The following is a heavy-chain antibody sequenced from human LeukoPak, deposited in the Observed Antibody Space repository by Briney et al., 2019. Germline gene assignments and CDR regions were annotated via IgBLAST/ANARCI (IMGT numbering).Heavy chain of an antibody. CDR2: IYYSGST. CDR1: GGSISSGDYY. Sequence: PSETLSLTCTVSGGSISSGDYYWSWIRQPPGKGLEWIGYIYYSGSTYYNPSLKSRVTISVDTSKNQFSLKLSSVTAADTAVYYCARPPPGSDAFDIWGQGTMVTVSS. CDR3: ARPPPGSDAFDI. V-gene: IGHV4-30-4*01. D-gene: IGHD7-27*01. J-gene: IGHJ3*02.